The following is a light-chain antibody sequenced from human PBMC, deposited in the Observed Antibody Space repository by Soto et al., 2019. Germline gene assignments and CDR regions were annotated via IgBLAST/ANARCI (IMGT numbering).Light chain of an antibody. CDR3: QSYDSSLRTWV. CDR1: SSNIGAGYD. CDR2: GNI. J-gene: IGLJ3*02. V-gene: IGLV1-40*01. Sequence: QSVLTQPPSVSGAPGQRVTISCTGSSSNIGAGYDVHWYQQLPGTAPKVFVYGNINRPSGVPDRISGSKSGTSASLAITGLQAEDEADYYCQSYDSSLRTWVFGGGTKVNVL.